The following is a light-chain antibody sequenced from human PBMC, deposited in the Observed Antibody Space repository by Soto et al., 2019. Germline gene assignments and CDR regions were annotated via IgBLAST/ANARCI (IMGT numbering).Light chain of an antibody. CDR3: QQVKSYPWT. J-gene: IGKJ1*01. CDR2: AAS. CDR1: QGISSF. V-gene: IGKV1-9*01. Sequence: DIPLTQSPSFLSASVGDRVTITCRASQGISSFLAWYQEKPGKAPKLLIYAASTLQSGVPSRFSGSESGTEFTLTISSLQPEDFATYYCQQVKSYPWTFGQGTKVEIK.